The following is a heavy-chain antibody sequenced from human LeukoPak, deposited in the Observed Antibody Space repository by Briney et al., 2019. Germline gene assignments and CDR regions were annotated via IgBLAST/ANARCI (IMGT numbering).Heavy chain of an antibody. CDR2: ISSNGGST. D-gene: IGHD2-2*01. CDR1: GFTFSSYA. Sequence: GGSLRLSCAASGFTFSSYAMHWVRQAPGKGLEYVSAISSNGGSTYYANSVKGRFTISRDNAKNSLYLQMNSLRAEDTAVYYCARDTCSSTSCRVRDYYYMDVWGKGTTVTVSS. CDR3: ARDTCSSTSCRVRDYYYMDV. J-gene: IGHJ6*03. V-gene: IGHV3-64*01.